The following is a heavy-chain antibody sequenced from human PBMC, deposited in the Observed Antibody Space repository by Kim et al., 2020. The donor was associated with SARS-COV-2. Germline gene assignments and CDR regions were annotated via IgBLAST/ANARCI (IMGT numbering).Heavy chain of an antibody. CDR3: AGDEVSGGYDFGY. V-gene: IGHV1-46*01. CDR1: GYTFTSYY. Sequence: ASVKVSCKASGYTFTSYYMHWVRQAPGQGLEWMGIINPSGGSTSYAQKFQGRVTMTRDTSTSTVYMELSSLRSEDTAGYYCAGDEVSGGYDFGYWGQGTLVTVSS. CDR2: INPSGGST. J-gene: IGHJ4*02. D-gene: IGHD5-12*01.